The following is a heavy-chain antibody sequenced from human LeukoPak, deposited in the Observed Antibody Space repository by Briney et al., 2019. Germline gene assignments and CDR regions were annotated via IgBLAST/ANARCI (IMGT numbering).Heavy chain of an antibody. CDR3: ARGDRIVPAAMILLKY. D-gene: IGHD2-2*01. CDR1: GYTFTNYV. J-gene: IGHJ4*02. V-gene: IGHV1-18*01. Sequence: ASVKVSCKASGYTFTNYVISWVRQAPGQGREWMGWISAYNGNPNYAQKIQGRVTMTTDTSKNTVYMEQRSLRSDDTAVYYCARGDRIVPAAMILLKYWGQGTLVTVSS. CDR2: ISAYNGNP.